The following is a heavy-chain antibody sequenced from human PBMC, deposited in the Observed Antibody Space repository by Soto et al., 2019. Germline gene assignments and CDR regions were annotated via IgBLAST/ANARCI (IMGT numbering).Heavy chain of an antibody. CDR3: AKVGVAVAGGDFYYYYYYGMDV. CDR1: CLIVISTY. CDR2: IYSGGNT. Sequence: PGGSLRLACASSCLIVISTYMSWVRQAPGKGLEWVSLIYSGGNTFYVDSVKGRFTISRDNSKNTLYLQMNSLRAEDTAVYYCAKVGVAVAGGDFYYYYYYGMDVWGQGTTVTVSS. D-gene: IGHD6-19*01. V-gene: IGHV3-66*02. J-gene: IGHJ6*02.